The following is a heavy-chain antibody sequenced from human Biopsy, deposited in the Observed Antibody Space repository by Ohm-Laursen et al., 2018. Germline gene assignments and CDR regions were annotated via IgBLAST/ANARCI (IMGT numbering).Heavy chain of an antibody. Sequence: GSLRLSCSATGFDFRNYDLTWIRQAPGKGLERVASLAFSSGRTYYADFVKGRFTISRDDSQNTPYLQMDSLRVADTAVYHCAKYQLPATATSILDYWGQGALVTVSS. V-gene: IGHV3-23*01. CDR3: AKYQLPATATSILDY. J-gene: IGHJ4*02. CDR2: LAFSSGRT. CDR1: GFDFRNYD. D-gene: IGHD4-17*01.